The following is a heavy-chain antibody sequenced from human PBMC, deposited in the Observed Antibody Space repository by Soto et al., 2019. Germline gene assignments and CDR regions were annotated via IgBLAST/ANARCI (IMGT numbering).Heavy chain of an antibody. V-gene: IGHV3-23*01. CDR3: AKDGGDSFYSYYMDV. Sequence: PGGSLSLSCAASGFTFSSYGMHWVRQAPGKGLEWVSSISGSGGGTYYADSVKGRFTISRDTARNTLYLQMNSLRAEDTAIYFCAKDGGDSFYSYYMDVWGKGTTVTVSS. CDR2: ISGSGGGT. D-gene: IGHD2-21*02. CDR1: GFTFSSYG. J-gene: IGHJ6*03.